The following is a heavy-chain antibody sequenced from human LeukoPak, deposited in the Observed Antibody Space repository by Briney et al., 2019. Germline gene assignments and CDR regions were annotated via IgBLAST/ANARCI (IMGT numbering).Heavy chain of an antibody. V-gene: IGHV4-59*01. CDR3: ARSTSTSCFAI. CDR2: IYYSGST. J-gene: IGHJ4*02. CDR1: GGSISSYY. D-gene: IGHD2-2*01. Sequence: SETLSLTCTVSGGSISSYYWSWIRQPPGKGLEWIGYIYYSGSTNYNPSLKSRVAISVGTSKNQFSLKVRSVTAADTAVYYCARSTSTSCFAIWGQGTLVTVSS.